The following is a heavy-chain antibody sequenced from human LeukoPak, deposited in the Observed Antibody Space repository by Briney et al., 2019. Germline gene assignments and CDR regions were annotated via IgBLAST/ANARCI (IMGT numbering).Heavy chain of an antibody. V-gene: IGHV3-30-3*01. CDR3: ARDLGGSGSYYYYYYGMDV. Sequence: GGSLRLSCAASGFTFSSCAMHWVRQAPGKGLEWVAVISYDGSNKYYADSVKGRFTISRDNSKNTLYLQMNSLRAEDTAVYYCARDLGGSGSYYYYYYGMDVWGQGTTVTVSS. CDR1: GFTFSSCA. J-gene: IGHJ6*02. CDR2: ISYDGSNK. D-gene: IGHD3-10*01.